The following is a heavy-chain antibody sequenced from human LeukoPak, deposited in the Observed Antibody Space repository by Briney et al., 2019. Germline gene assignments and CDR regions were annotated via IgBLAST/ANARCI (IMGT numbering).Heavy chain of an antibody. CDR2: VNPNTGGT. Sequence: GASVKVSCKASAYSFTDYYIYWVRQAPGQGLEWMGWVNPNTGGTIYGQDFQGRVTMTGDTSITTAYMELSSLRAEDTAVYYCAKIQGRFNAAFHIGGQGTMVTVSS. J-gene: IGHJ3*02. CDR3: AKIQGRFNAAFHI. V-gene: IGHV1-2*02. CDR1: AYSFTDYY. D-gene: IGHD2-8*01.